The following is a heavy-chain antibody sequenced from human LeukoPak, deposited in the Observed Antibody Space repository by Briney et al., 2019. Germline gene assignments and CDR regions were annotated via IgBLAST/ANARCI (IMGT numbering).Heavy chain of an antibody. CDR3: AKPSGGYDSSGYYFDY. J-gene: IGHJ4*02. V-gene: IGHV1-46*01. CDR1: GYTFTSQY. Sequence: ASVKVSCKASGYTFTSQYMHWVRQAPGQGLEWMGIINPSGGSTSYAQKFQGRVTMTRDTSTSTVYMVLSSLRSEDTAVYYCAKPSGGYDSSGYYFDYWGQGTLVTVSS. D-gene: IGHD3-22*01. CDR2: INPSGGST.